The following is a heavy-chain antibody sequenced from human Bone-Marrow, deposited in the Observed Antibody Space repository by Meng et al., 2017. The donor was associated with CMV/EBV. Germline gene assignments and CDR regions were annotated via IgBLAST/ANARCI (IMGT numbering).Heavy chain of an antibody. D-gene: IGHD4-11*01. CDR2: INSDGSST. CDR1: GFTFSSYW. V-gene: IGHV3-74*01. CDR3: ATAGGYSNNIFGGAP. J-gene: IGHJ5*01. Sequence: GGSLRLSCAASGFTFSSYWMHWVRQAPGKGLVWVSRINSDGSSTRSADSVKGRFTISRDNAKNSLYLQMNSLRAEDTAVYYCATAGGYSNNIFGGAPWGQGKLVTVSS.